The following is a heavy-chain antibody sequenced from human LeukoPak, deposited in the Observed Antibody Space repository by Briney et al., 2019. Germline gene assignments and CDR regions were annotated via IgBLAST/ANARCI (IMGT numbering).Heavy chain of an antibody. V-gene: IGHV3-74*01. CDR2: INNDGSST. CDR1: GFTFSNHW. J-gene: IGHJ4*02. Sequence: GGSLRLSCAASGFTFSNHWMHWVRQVPGKGLVWVSRINNDGSSTSYADSVKGRFTISRDNANNSLYLQVNSLRAEDTAVYYCARDLSYHGSGSYDCWGQGTLVTVSS. CDR3: ARDLSYHGSGSYDC. D-gene: IGHD3-10*01.